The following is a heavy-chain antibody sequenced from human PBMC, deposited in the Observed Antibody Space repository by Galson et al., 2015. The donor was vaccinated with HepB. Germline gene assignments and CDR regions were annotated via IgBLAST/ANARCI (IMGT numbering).Heavy chain of an antibody. CDR3: ARDISTMVRGPRPDAFDI. D-gene: IGHD3-10*01. Sequence: QSGAEVKKPGASVTVSCKASGYSFSTFGFTWVRQAPGQGLEWMGWFDSRNGNTKYAQNLQGRVTLTTDTSTNTAYMELRSLRSDDTAVYYCARDISTMVRGPRPDAFDIWGQGTMVTVSS. CDR2: FDSRNGNT. V-gene: IGHV1-18*01. CDR1: GYSFSTFG. J-gene: IGHJ3*02.